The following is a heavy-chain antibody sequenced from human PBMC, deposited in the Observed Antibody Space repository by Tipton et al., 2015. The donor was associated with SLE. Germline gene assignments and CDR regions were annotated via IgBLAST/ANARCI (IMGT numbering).Heavy chain of an antibody. Sequence: TLSLTCAVYGGSFSGYYWSWIRQPPGRGLEWVGYIYKTGITSYDPSLKSRVTISVDTSKSEISLRLSSVTTADTALYYCARANTIFGGGMDVWGQGTMVTVSS. D-gene: IGHD3-3*01. V-gene: IGHV4-34*01. CDR3: ARANTIFGGGMDV. J-gene: IGHJ6*02. CDR1: GGSFSGYY. CDR2: IYKTGIT.